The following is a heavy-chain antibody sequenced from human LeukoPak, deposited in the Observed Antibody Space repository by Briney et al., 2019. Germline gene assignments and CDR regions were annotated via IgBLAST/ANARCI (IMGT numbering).Heavy chain of an antibody. V-gene: IGHV3-74*01. D-gene: IGHD4-11*01. Sequence: SGGSLRLSCAASGFTFSSYWMHWVRQAPGKGLVWVSRINSDGSSTSYADSVKGRFTISRDNAKNTLYLQMNSLRAEDTAVYYCASLSVTTTPYYYYYYMDVWGKGTTVTVSS. CDR2: INSDGSST. CDR1: GFTFSSYW. J-gene: IGHJ6*03. CDR3: ASLSVTTTPYYYYYYMDV.